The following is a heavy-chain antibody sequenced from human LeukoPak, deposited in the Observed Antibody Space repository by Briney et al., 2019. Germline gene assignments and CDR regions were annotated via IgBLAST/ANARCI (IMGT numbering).Heavy chain of an antibody. D-gene: IGHD3-10*01. CDR2: VLYDGSKK. Sequence: GGSLRLSCAASGFTFSNFGMHWVRQAPGKGLEWVAAVLYDGSKKFYSDSVKGRFSISRDNAKNSLYLQMNSLRVEDTAVYYCARPSYNSGSFFDYWGQGSLVTVS. V-gene: IGHV3-30*03. J-gene: IGHJ4*02. CDR3: ARPSYNSGSFFDY. CDR1: GFTFSNFG.